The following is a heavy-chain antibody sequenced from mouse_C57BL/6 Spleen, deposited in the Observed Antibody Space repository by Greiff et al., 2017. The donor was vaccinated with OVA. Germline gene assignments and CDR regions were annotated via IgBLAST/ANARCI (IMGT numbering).Heavy chain of an antibody. D-gene: IGHD3-2*02. CDR1: GYTFTSYW. Sequence: QVQLQQPGAELVKPGASVKLSCKASGYTFTSYWMHWVKQRPGPGLEWIGLIHPNSGSTNYNEQFKSKATLTVDKSSGTAYMQLSSLTAEDTAVYDRASKAQATSRDDWGKGTSVTVAS. CDR2: IHPNSGST. V-gene: IGHV1-64*01. CDR3: ASKAQATSRDD. J-gene: IGHJ4*01.